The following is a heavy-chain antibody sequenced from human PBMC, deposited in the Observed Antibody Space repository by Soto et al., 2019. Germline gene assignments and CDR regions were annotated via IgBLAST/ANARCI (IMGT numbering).Heavy chain of an antibody. CDR1: GGSIRSYC. CDR3: ARVERGTATTVVDAFDI. Sequence: PSETLSLTCTVSGGSIRSYCWTWIRQPPGEGLEWIGDMSNSGGTHFNPSLKSRVTISVDTSKNQFSLKMSSVTAADTALYYCARVERGTATTVVDAFDIWGPGAMVTVSS. J-gene: IGHJ3*02. V-gene: IGHV4-59*04. D-gene: IGHD1-1*01. CDR2: MSNSGGT.